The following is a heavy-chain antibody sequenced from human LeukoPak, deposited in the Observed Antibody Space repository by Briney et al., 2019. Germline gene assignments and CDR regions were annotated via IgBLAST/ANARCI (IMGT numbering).Heavy chain of an antibody. Sequence: PGGSLRLSCAASGFTFSSYAMSWVRQAPGKGLEWVSAISGSGGSTYYADSVKGRFTISRDNSKNTLYLQMNSLRAEDTAVYYCAKVGICSSTSCYFAFDIWGQGTMVTVSS. CDR1: GFTFSSYA. V-gene: IGHV3-23*01. J-gene: IGHJ3*02. D-gene: IGHD2-2*01. CDR3: AKVGICSSTSCYFAFDI. CDR2: ISGSGGST.